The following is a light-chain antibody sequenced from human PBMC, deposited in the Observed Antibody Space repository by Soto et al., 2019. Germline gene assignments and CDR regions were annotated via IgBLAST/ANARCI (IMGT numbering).Light chain of an antibody. J-gene: IGKJ5*01. V-gene: IGKV1-9*01. CDR2: SAS. Sequence: DIQLTQSPSFLSASVGDGITISCRASQGISNYLAWYQQKPGKAPKLLIHSASTLQSGVPSRFSGSGGGTEFTLTISSLQPEDFATYYCQHRHSYPITLGQGTRLEIK. CDR1: QGISNY. CDR3: QHRHSYPIT.